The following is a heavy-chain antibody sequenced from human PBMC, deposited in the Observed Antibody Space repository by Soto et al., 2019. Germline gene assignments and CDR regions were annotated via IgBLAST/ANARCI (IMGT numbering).Heavy chain of an antibody. Sequence: EVQLLESGGGLVQPGGSLRLSCAASGFTFSSYAMSWVRQAPGKGLEWVSAISGSGGSTYNADSVKGRFTISRDNSKNTLYLQMNSLRAEDTAVYYCAKRPSGWLNFDYWGQGTLVTVSS. D-gene: IGHD3-10*01. CDR2: ISGSGGST. V-gene: IGHV3-23*01. J-gene: IGHJ4*02. CDR1: GFTFSSYA. CDR3: AKRPSGWLNFDY.